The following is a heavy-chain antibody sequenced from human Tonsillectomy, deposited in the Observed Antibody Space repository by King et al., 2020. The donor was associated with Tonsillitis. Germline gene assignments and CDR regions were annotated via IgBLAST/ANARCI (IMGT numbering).Heavy chain of an antibody. J-gene: IGHJ4*02. CDR1: GFTLSSYS. CDR2: ISSSTGTI. Sequence: VQLEESGGGLVQPGGSLRLSCAASGFTLSSYSMNWVSQAPGKGLEWVSFISSSTGTIYYADFVKGRFTISRDTAKNSLYLQMNSLRTEDTAVYYCARSGAFDYWGQGTPVTVSS. D-gene: IGHD3-10*01. CDR3: ARSGAFDY. V-gene: IGHV3-48*01.